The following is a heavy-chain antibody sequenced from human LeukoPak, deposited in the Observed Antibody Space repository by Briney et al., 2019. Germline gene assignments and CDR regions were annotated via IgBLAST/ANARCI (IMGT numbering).Heavy chain of an antibody. D-gene: IGHD3-10*01. CDR2: INPSGGST. V-gene: IGHV1-46*01. CDR3: ARSRYRGNFDY. Sequence: ASVKVSCTASGYTFTSYYMHWVRQAPGQGLEWMGIINPSGGSTSYAQKFQGRVTMTRDTSTSTVYMELSSLRSEDTAVYYCARSRYRGNFDYWGQGTLVTVSS. J-gene: IGHJ4*02. CDR1: GYTFTSYY.